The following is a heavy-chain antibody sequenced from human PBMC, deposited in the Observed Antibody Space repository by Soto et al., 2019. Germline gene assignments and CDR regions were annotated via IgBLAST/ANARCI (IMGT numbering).Heavy chain of an antibody. V-gene: IGHV4-34*12. CDR2: IIHTGST. J-gene: IGHJ4*02. CDR1: RGSFSGYY. Sequence: SATLSLTCAVSRGSFSGYYWSWVRQFPGKGLEWIGEIIHTGSTNYNPSLKSRVTMSIDTSKKEISLKLSSVTAADTAVYYCARVGKPKSDEWGQGTLVTVYS. CDR3: ARVGKPKSDE.